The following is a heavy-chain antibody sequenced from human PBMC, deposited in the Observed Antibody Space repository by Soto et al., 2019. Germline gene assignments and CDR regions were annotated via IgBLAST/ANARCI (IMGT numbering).Heavy chain of an antibody. CDR1: AFSFDDNA. D-gene: IGHD6-19*01. CDR2: SSRNSGSI. V-gene: IGHV3-9*01. CDR3: AKDRGPGAVGGNLLGYYYGMDV. J-gene: IGHJ6*02. Sequence: PGGSLSLSCAASAFSFDDNAMHWARQPPGKGMEWVSGSSRNSGSIGYADSGKGRFTITRDNAKNSLYLQMNSLRAEDTALYYCAKDRGPGAVGGNLLGYYYGMDVWGQGTTVTVSS.